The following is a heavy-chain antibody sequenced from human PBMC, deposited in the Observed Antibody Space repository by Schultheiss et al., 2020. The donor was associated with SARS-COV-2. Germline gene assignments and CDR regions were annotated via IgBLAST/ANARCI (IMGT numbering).Heavy chain of an antibody. CDR2: IYSCGST. Sequence: GGSLRLSCAASGFTFSSYAMSWVRQAPGKGLEWVSVIYSCGSTYYADSVKGRFTISRDNSKNTLYLQMNSLRAEDTAVYYCARDYRGYSSSWYGDYYYYGMDVWGQGTTVTVSS. J-gene: IGHJ6*02. V-gene: IGHV3-66*01. CDR3: ARDYRGYSSSWYGDYYYYGMDV. D-gene: IGHD6-13*01. CDR1: GFTFSSYA.